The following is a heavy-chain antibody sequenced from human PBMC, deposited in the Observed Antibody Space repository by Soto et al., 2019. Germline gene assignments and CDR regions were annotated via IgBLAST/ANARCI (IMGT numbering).Heavy chain of an antibody. Sequence: QVQLVQSGAEVRQPASSVKVSCKTSGGTFRSYAISWVRQAPGQGLEWMGGIVPIVGTTTYAQKFQGRVTITADEATNTAYMQLSRLRSDDTAVYYCVRVVAIPGYPDHWGQGTLVTVSS. CDR2: IVPIVGTT. V-gene: IGHV1-69*12. CDR3: VRVVAIPGYPDH. CDR1: GGTFRSYA. J-gene: IGHJ4*02. D-gene: IGHD5-12*01.